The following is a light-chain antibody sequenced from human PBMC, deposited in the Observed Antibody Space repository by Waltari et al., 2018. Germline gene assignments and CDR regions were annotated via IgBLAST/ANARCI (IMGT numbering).Light chain of an antibody. CDR3: ASYAGSSDFVM. CDR2: DVT. V-gene: IGLV2-8*01. CDR1: SSDVGTYNY. J-gene: IGLJ3*02. Sequence: QSALTQPPSASGSPGQSVTISCTGTSSDVGTYNYVSWYQQRPGEVPRLIIYDVTKRPSWVPARFSGSKSGNTASLTVSGLQAEDEGDYYCASYAGSSDFVMFGGGTKVTVL.